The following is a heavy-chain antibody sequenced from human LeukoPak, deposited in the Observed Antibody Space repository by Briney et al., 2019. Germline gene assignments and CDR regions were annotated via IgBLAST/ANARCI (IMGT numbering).Heavy chain of an antibody. Sequence: PGGSLRLSCAASGFTFSSYAMNWVRQAPGKGLVWVSHINSDGSSTNYADSVKGRFTISRDNAKNTLFLQMNSLRAEDTAVYYCASPVLVWSDAFDIWGQGTVVTVTS. CDR2: INSDGSST. D-gene: IGHD3-10*01. J-gene: IGHJ3*02. CDR3: ASPVLVWSDAFDI. V-gene: IGHV3-74*01. CDR1: GFTFSSYA.